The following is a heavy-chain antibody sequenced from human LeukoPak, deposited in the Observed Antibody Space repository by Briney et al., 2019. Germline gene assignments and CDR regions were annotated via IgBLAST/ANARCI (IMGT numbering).Heavy chain of an antibody. CDR3: ARQVEMATISPWFDP. CDR1: GYSYTSYW. CDR2: IYPGDSDT. J-gene: IGHJ5*02. D-gene: IGHD5-24*01. V-gene: IGHV5-51*01. Sequence: GESLKISCKGSGYSYTSYWIGWVRQMPGKGLEWMGIIYPGDSDTRYSPSFQGQVTISADKSISTAYLQWSSLKASDTAMYYCARQVEMATISPWFDPWGQGTLVTVSS.